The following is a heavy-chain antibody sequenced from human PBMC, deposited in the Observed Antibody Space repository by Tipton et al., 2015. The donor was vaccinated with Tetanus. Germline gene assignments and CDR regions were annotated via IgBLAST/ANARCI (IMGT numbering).Heavy chain of an antibody. J-gene: IGHJ5*02. CDR3: SRVRAILRRTLSGLYWLVP. V-gene: IGHV4-31*03. CDR2: LYHTGVT. CDR1: NGSISSGGYY. Sequence: TLSLTCRVSNGSISSGGYYWSWIRQYPGKGLEWIGLLYHTGVTYYNPSLQSRVAISVVTSKNQFSLEVAPVTVSDTAVYYCSRVRAILRRTLSGLYWLVPWGQGILVTVSS. D-gene: IGHD3-16*01.